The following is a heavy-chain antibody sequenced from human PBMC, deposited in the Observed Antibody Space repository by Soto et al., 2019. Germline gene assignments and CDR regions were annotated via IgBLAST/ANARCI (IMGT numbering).Heavy chain of an antibody. CDR3: ARGTPDCSGGSCYSGAFDY. D-gene: IGHD2-15*01. J-gene: IGHJ4*02. CDR1: GGSFSGYY. V-gene: IGHV4-34*01. Sequence: SETLSLTCAVYGGSFSGYYWSWIRQPPGKGLEWIGEINHSGSTNYNPSLKGRVTISVDTSKNQFSLKLSSVTAADTAVYYCARGTPDCSGGSCYSGAFDYWGQGTLVTVSS. CDR2: INHSGST.